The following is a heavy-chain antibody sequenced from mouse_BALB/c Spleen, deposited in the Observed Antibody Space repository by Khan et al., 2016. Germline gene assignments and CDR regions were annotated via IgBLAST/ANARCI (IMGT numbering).Heavy chain of an antibody. CDR2: IYPGDGDT. V-gene: IGHV1-87*01. J-gene: IGHJ3*01. CDR3: ADALVVY. Sequence: QVRLQQSGAELARPGASVRLSCKASGYTSANYWMQWVKQRPGQGLEWIGSIYPGDGDTRYSQKFKDKATLTADKSSSSAYMDLRSVASEDSAFDYFADALVVYWGQGTLVTVSA. CDR1: GYTSANYW.